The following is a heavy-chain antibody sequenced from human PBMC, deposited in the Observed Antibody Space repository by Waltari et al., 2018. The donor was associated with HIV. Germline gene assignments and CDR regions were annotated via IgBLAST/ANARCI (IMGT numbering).Heavy chain of an antibody. V-gene: IGHV4-38-2*01. J-gene: IGHJ4*02. Sequence: QVQLQESGPGLVKPSETLSLTCAVPGYSISSGFYWAWVRQPPGEGVVWIGNVYPNGAPTYNPSLESRVSISLDTSANKFSLKLTSVTAADTAVYYCARYGSGTSFEYWGQGARVTVSS. CDR1: GYSISSGFY. D-gene: IGHD3-10*01. CDR3: ARYGSGTSFEY. CDR2: VYPNGAP.